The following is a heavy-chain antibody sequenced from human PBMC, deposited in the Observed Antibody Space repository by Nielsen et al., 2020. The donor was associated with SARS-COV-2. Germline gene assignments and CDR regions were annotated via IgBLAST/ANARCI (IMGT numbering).Heavy chain of an antibody. J-gene: IGHJ6*03. Sequence: SETLSLTCAVSGDSVSSNDLWTWVRQSPGKGLEWIGEVSHSGSTNYHPSLKSRVTLSMDKSKNQFSLRLTSVSAADTADYFCARGDLVVVPSPLLGLGPIFYSFYLDVWGKGTTVIVSS. CDR2: VSHSGST. V-gene: IGHV4-4*02. D-gene: IGHD2-2*02. CDR3: ARGDLVVVPSPLLGLGPIFYSFYLDV. CDR1: GDSVSSNDL.